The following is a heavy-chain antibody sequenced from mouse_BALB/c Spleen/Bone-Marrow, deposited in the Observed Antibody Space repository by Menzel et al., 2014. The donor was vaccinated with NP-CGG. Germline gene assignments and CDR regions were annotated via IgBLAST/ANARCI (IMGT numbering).Heavy chain of an antibody. D-gene: IGHD2-4*01. Sequence: EVQGVESGGDLVKPGGSLKLSCAASGFTFSSYGMSWVRQTPDKRLEWVATISSGGSYTYYPDSVKGRFTISRDNAKNTLYLQMSSLKSEDTAMYHCARQTYYDYDGYFDYWGQGTTLTVSS. CDR1: GFTFSSYG. CDR2: ISSGGSYT. J-gene: IGHJ2*01. V-gene: IGHV5-6*01. CDR3: ARQTYYDYDGYFDY.